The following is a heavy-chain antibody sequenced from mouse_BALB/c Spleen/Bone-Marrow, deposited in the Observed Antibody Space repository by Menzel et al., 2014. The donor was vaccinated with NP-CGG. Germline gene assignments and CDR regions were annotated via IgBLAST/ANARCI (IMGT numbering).Heavy chain of an antibody. CDR2: IWAGGST. D-gene: IGHD1-1*01. V-gene: IGHV2-9*02. J-gene: IGHJ2*01. Sequence: VQLVESGPGLVAPSQSLSITCTASGFSLTSYGVHRVRQPPGKGLEWLGEIWAGGSTNYNSALMSRLSISRDNSKSQVFLKMNSLPTDGTAMYYCARDYNGTGYFDYWGQGTPLTVSS. CDR3: ARDYNGTGYFDY. CDR1: GFSLTSYG.